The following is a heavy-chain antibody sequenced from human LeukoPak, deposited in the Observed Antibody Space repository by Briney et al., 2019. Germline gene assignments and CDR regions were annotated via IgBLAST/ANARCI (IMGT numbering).Heavy chain of an antibody. CDR3: ARRSRQQLVRRWFDP. CDR1: GGSISSYY. CDR2: MYYSGST. D-gene: IGHD6-13*01. Sequence: SETLSLTCSVSGGSISSYYWSWIRQPPGKGLEWIGYMYYSGSTHYNPSLESRVTISIDTSRKQLSLKLTSVTAADTAVYYCARRSRQQLVRRWFDPWGQGTLVTVSS. V-gene: IGHV4-59*01. J-gene: IGHJ5*02.